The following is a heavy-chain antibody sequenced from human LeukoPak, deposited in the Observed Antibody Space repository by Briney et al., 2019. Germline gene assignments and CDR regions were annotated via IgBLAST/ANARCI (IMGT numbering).Heavy chain of an antibody. Sequence: GESLKISCKASGYTFTSYWIGWVRQMPGKGLEWMGIVYPGDSYTAYSPPFEGQVTISADKSINTAYLQWSSLKASDTAMYYCARRGPYSGIFDYWGQGTLVTVSS. CDR1: GYTFTSYW. V-gene: IGHV5-51*01. J-gene: IGHJ4*02. D-gene: IGHD1-26*01. CDR2: VYPGDSYT. CDR3: ARRGPYSGIFDY.